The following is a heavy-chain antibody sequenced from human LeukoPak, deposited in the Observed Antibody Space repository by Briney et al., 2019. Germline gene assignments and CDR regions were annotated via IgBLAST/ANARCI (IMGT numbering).Heavy chain of an antibody. V-gene: IGHV1-8*01. CDR1: GYTFTSYD. Sequence: ASVKVSCKASGYTFTSYDINWVRQATGQGLEWMGWMNPNSGNTGYAQKFQGRVTMTRNTSISTAYMELSSLRSEDTAVYYCARALQNYYYDSSGYLPSWGQGTLVTVSS. J-gene: IGHJ5*02. CDR3: ARALQNYYYDSSGYLPS. CDR2: MNPNSGNT. D-gene: IGHD3-22*01.